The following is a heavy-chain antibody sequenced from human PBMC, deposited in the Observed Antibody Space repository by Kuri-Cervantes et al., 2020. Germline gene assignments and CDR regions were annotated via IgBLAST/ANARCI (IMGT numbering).Heavy chain of an antibody. CDR2: ISWNSGSI. Sequence: SLRLSCAASGFTFDDYAMHWVRQAPGKGLEWVSGISWNSGSIGYADSVKGRFTISRDNSRNTIYLQMNTLRADDTAVYYCAKRNSFGSGTSFDYWGQGTLVTVSS. J-gene: IGHJ4*02. CDR3: AKRNSFGSGTSFDY. CDR1: GFTFDDYA. D-gene: IGHD3-10*01. V-gene: IGHV3-9*01.